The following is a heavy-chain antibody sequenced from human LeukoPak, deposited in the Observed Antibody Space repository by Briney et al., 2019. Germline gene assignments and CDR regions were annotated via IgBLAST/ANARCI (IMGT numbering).Heavy chain of an antibody. Sequence: PSETLSLTCAVYGGSFSGDYWSWIRQPPGKGLEWIGEMNHSGCTNYNPSLKSRVTISVDTSKNQFSLKLSSVTAADTAVYYCARRLGRKFGERFYYYHYMDVWGKGTTVTISS. CDR2: MNHSGCT. CDR3: ARRLGRKFGERFYYYHYMDV. V-gene: IGHV4-34*01. D-gene: IGHD3-10*01. J-gene: IGHJ6*03. CDR1: GGSFSGDY.